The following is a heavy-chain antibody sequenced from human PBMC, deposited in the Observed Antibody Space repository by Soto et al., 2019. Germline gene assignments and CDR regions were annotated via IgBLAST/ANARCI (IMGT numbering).Heavy chain of an antibody. J-gene: IGHJ6*03. CDR1: GFTFSNAW. CDR3: KSDYYYYYYMDV. CDR2: IKSKTDGGTT. D-gene: IGHD2-21*02. V-gene: IGHV3-15*01. Sequence: GGSLRLSCAASGFTFSNAWMSWVRQAPGKGLEWVGRIKSKTDGGTTDYAAPVKGRFTISRDDSKNTLYLQMNSLKTEDTAVYYCKSDYYYYYYMDVWGKGTTVTVSS.